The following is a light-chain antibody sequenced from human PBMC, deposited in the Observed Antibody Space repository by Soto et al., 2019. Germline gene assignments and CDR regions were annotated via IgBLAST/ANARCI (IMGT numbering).Light chain of an antibody. CDR2: AAS. J-gene: IGKJ4*01. CDR1: QSINSN. Sequence: DIQMTQSPSSLSASVGDRVTGTCRASQSINSNLNWYQQKPGKAPKVLIYAASSLQSGVPSRFSGSGSGTDFTLTISSLQPEDFATYLCQQSYSSPLPFGGGTKVEIK. CDR3: QQSYSSPLP. V-gene: IGKV1-39*01.